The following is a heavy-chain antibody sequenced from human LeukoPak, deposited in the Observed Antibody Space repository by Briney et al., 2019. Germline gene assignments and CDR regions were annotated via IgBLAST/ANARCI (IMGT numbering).Heavy chain of an antibody. CDR2: IWYDGTNK. CDR3: AKYSGYSYNRGNYLDY. CDR1: GFTFSSYG. D-gene: IGHD3-10*02. Sequence: GGSLRLSCAASGFTFSSYGMQWVRQAPGKGLEWVAFIWYDGTNKYYTDSVKGRFTISRDNSKNRLDLQMNRLGADDTATYFCAKYSGYSYNRGNYLDYWGQGTLVTVSS. V-gene: IGHV3-30*02. J-gene: IGHJ4*02.